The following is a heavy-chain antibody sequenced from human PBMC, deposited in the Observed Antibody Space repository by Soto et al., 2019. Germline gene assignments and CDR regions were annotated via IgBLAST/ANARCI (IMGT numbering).Heavy chain of an antibody. CDR1: GFTFSSYA. Sequence: EVQLLESGGGLVQPGGSLRLSCAASGFTFSSYAMSWVRQAPGKGLEWVSAISGSGGSTYYADSVTCRFTISRDNSKNTLYLQMNSLRAEDTAVYYCAKGISGYSSGWTPCWGQGTLVTVSS. V-gene: IGHV3-23*01. D-gene: IGHD6-19*01. J-gene: IGHJ4*02. CDR2: ISGSGGST. CDR3: AKGISGYSSGWTPC.